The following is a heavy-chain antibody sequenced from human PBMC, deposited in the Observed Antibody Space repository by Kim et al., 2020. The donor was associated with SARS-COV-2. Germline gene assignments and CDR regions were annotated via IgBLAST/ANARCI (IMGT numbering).Heavy chain of an antibody. CDR2: GST. Sequence: GSTNHNPCLKSRVTISVDKSKNQFSLKLSSVTAADTAVYYCARRTSSYWYFDLWGRGTLVTVSS. D-gene: IGHD2-2*01. J-gene: IGHJ2*01. V-gene: IGHV4-4*02. CDR3: ARRTSSYWYFDL.